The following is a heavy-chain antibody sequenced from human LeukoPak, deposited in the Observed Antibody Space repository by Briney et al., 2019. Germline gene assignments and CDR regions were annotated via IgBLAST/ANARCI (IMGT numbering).Heavy chain of an antibody. D-gene: IGHD5-18*01. V-gene: IGHV4-59*06. CDR2: ISYSGNT. J-gene: IGHJ4*02. CDR1: GGSINSYY. CDR3: ARDLGYGRGFDY. Sequence: SSETLSLTCTVSGGSINSYYWGWIRQHPGKGLEWIGYISYSGNTYYNPSLQSRVTISVDTSKTQFSLKLSSVTAADTAVYYCARDLGYGRGFDYWGQGSLVTVSS.